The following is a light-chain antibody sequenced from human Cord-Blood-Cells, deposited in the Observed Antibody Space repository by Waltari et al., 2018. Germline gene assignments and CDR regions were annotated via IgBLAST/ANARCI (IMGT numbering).Light chain of an antibody. CDR2: DAS. Sequence: DIQITHSPSTLSACVGDRVTITCRASQSISSWLAWYQQKPGKAPKLLIYDASSLESGVQSRFSGSGSGTEFTLTISSLQPDDFATYYCQQYNSYLTFGGGTKVEIK. CDR1: QSISSW. V-gene: IGKV1-5*01. CDR3: QQYNSYLT. J-gene: IGKJ4*01.